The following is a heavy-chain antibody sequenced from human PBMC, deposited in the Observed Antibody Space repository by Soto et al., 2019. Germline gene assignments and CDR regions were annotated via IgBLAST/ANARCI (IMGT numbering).Heavy chain of an antibody. D-gene: IGHD4-4*01. J-gene: IGHJ6*02. CDR3: ARGRDYSNYYYYYYYGMDV. Sequence: SETLSLTCTVSGGSVSSGSYYWSWIRQPPGKGLEWIGYIYYSGSTNYDPSLKSRVTTSVDTSKNQFSLKLSSVTAADTAVYYCARGRDYSNYYYYYYYGMDVWGQGTTVTVSS. V-gene: IGHV4-61*01. CDR2: IYYSGST. CDR1: GGSVSSGSYY.